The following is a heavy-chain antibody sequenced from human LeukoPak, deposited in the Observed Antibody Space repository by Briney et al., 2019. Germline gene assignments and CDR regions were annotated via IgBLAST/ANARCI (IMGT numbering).Heavy chain of an antibody. CDR1: GFTFSSYA. Sequence: GGSLRLSCAASGFTFSSYAVNWVRQASRKRLKGVSAISSSGGTTYYADSVKGRFSISRDNSKNMLYLQMNSLRAEDTAVYYCAKDRNSWPTNFDSWGQGTLVTVSA. CDR2: ISSSGGTT. D-gene: IGHD2/OR15-2a*01. V-gene: IGHV3-23*01. J-gene: IGHJ4*02. CDR3: AKDRNSWPTNFDS.